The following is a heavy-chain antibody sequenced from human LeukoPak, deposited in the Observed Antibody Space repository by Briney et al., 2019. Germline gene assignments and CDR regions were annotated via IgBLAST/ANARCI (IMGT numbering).Heavy chain of an antibody. J-gene: IGHJ5*02. V-gene: IGHV1-2*02. CDR3: VRDLSYYDSSGYYKWFDP. CDR2: INPNSGGI. CDR1: GYTFTDYY. D-gene: IGHD3-22*01. Sequence: ASVKVSCKASGYTFTDYYMHWVRQAAGQGLEWMGWINPNSGGINYAQKFQDRVTMTRDTSISTAYMELSRLRSDDTAVYYCVRDLSYYDSSGYYKWFDPWGQGTLVTVSS.